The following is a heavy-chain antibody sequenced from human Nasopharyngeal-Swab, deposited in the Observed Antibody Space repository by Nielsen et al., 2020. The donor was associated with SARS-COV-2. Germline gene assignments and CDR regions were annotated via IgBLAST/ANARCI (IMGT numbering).Heavy chain of an antibody. V-gene: IGHV3-48*03. Sequence: GESLKISCAASGFTFSSYEMNWVRQAPGKGLEWVSYISSSGSTIYYADSVKGRFTISRDNAKNSLYLQMSSLRAEDTAVYYCARVGRDGYNWHYGMDVWGQGTTVTVSS. CDR3: ARVGRDGYNWHYGMDV. CDR2: ISSSGSTI. D-gene: IGHD5-24*01. J-gene: IGHJ6*02. CDR1: GFTFSSYE.